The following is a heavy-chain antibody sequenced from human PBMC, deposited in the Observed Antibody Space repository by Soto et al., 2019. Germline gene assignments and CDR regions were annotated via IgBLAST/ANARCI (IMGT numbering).Heavy chain of an antibody. D-gene: IGHD3-10*01. CDR2: ISGSGDST. CDR3: AKRAYGSDFDY. CDR1: GFTFSSYA. J-gene: IGHJ4*02. V-gene: IGHV3-23*01. Sequence: GGSLRLSCATSGFTFSSYAMNWVRQAPGKGLEWVSVISGSGDSTYYADSVKGRFTISRDNSKNTLYLQMNGLRAEDTAVYYCAKRAYGSDFDYWGQGTLVTVSS.